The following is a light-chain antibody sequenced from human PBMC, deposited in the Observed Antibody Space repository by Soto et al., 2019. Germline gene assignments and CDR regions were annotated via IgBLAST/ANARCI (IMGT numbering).Light chain of an antibody. J-gene: IGKJ5*01. CDR3: KELNNYPQT. CDR1: QGISSY. CDR2: AAS. V-gene: IGKV1-9*01. Sequence: DIQLHKSPSFLSASVGASATITCRASQGISSYLAWYQQKPGKAPKLLIYAASTLQSGVPSRFSGSGSGTEFTLTISSLQPEEFATYYCKELNNYPQTVGQGTRLEIK.